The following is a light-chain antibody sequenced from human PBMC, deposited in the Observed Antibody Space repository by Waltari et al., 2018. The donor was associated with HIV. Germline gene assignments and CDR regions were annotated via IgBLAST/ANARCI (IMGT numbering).Light chain of an antibody. J-gene: IGKJ1*01. CDR1: EAIRSSH. V-gene: IGKV3-20*01. CDR3: HQYDALPET. Sequence: EIVLTQSPRTLSLSPAEGATLSCKAREAIRSSHLAWYQLKPRHAPRLLIYGASARAADVPDRFSGRAFGADFTLAITRLEPDDFAVYFCHQYDALPETFGQGT. CDR2: GAS.